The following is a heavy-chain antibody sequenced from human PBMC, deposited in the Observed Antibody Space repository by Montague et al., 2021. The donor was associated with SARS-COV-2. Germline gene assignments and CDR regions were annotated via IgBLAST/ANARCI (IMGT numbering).Heavy chain of an antibody. CDR3: ARHRVSSGWNYFDP. D-gene: IGHD1-7*01. V-gene: IGHV4-39*01. CDR1: GVSISGYTYF. J-gene: IGHJ5*02. Sequence: SETLSLTCTVSGVSISGYTYFWGWIRQPPGKGLEWIASVYYSGSTYYNPSLKSRVTISVDTSKNQSSLQVSSVTAADSAIYYCARHRVSSGWNYFDPWGRGTLVTVSS. CDR2: VYYSGST.